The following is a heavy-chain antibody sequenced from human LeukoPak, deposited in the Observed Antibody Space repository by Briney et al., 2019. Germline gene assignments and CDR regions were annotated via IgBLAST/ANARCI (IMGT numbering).Heavy chain of an antibody. CDR1: GFTVSSNY. CDR2: IYSGGST. Sequence: PGGSLRLSCAASGFTVSSNYMSWVRQAPGKGLEWVSVIYSGGSTYYADSVKGRFTISRDNSKNTLHLQMKSLRAEDTAVYYCAKMSNYYNSLGYYAFDIWGQGTMVTVSS. V-gene: IGHV3-66*01. CDR3: AKMSNYYNSLGYYAFDI. J-gene: IGHJ3*02. D-gene: IGHD3-22*01.